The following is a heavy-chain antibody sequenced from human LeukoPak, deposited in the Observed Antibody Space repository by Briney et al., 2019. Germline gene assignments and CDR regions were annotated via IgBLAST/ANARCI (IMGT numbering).Heavy chain of an antibody. V-gene: IGHV3-66*02. CDR3: ARDQRSESYYPWGWFDP. CDR1: GFAVSTNY. D-gene: IGHD1-26*01. Sequence: PAGSLRLSCAASGFAVSTNYLSWVRQAPGKGLEWVSVIYSDGSTYYTDSVKGRFTISRDNSKNTLYLQMNSLRPEDTAVYYCARDQRSESYYPWGWFDPWGQGTLVTVSS. CDR2: IYSDGST. J-gene: IGHJ5*02.